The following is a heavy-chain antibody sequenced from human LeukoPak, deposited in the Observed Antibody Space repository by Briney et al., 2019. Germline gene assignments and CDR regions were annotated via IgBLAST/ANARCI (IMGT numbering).Heavy chain of an antibody. J-gene: IGHJ4*02. CDR2: IYHSGST. D-gene: IGHD3-10*01. V-gene: IGHV4-4*02. CDR1: GGSISSSNW. CDR3: ARSHDGSGSYYHSDY. Sequence: PSDTLSLTCAVSGGSISSSNWWSWVRQPPGKGLEWIGEIYHSGSTNYNPSLKSRVTISVDKSKNQFSLKLSSVTAADTAMYYCARSHDGSGSYYHSDYWGQGTLVTVSS.